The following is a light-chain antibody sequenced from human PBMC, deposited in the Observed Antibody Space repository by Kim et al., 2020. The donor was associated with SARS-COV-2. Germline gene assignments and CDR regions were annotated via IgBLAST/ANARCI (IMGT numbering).Light chain of an antibody. V-gene: IGKV3D-15*01. Sequence: EIVVTQYPATLSVSPGERATLSCRASQSVGNNLAWYQQKPGQAPRLLIYGASTRATGIPARFSGGGSGTEFTLTISSLQSEDFAIYYCQHYDNWPPYTFGPGTKVDIK. J-gene: IGKJ3*01. CDR3: QHYDNWPPYT. CDR2: GAS. CDR1: QSVGNN.